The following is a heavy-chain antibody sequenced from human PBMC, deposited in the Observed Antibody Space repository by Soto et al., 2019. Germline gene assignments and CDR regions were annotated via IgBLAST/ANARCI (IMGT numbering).Heavy chain of an antibody. V-gene: IGHV3-30-3*01. D-gene: IGHD3-22*01. J-gene: IGHJ4*02. CDR1: GFTFSSYA. CDR3: ARVSIEGVITAYYFDY. Sequence: QVRLVESGGGVVQPGKSLRLSCAASGFTFSSYAMHWVRQAPGKGLEWVAVISFDGSNKYYADSVKGRFTISRDNSKNTLHLQMNSLRAEDTALYYCARVSIEGVITAYYFDYRGQGTLVTVSS. CDR2: ISFDGSNK.